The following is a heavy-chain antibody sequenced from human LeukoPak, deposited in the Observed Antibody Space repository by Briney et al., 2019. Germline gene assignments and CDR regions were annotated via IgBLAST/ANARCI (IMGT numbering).Heavy chain of an antibody. Sequence: GASVKVSCKASGYTFTGHYIHWVRQAPGQGLEWMGWIHPNTGGTKYAQKFQGRVTMTRDTSSSTAYMELSSLRSEDTAVYYCARRSPLPPHYYYYMDVWGKGTTVAVSS. CDR1: GYTFTGHY. D-gene: IGHD2-15*01. V-gene: IGHV1-2*02. J-gene: IGHJ6*03. CDR3: ARRSPLPPHYYYYMDV. CDR2: IHPNTGGT.